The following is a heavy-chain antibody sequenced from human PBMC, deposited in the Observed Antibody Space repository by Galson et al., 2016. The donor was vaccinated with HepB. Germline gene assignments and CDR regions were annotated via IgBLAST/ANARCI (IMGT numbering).Heavy chain of an antibody. CDR2: SKSKTDGGAI. D-gene: IGHD3-10*01. CDR1: GFSFSEFW. CDR3: AGRFAFWKGSHGSAH. Sequence: SLRLSCAASGFSFSEFWMTWVRQAPGKGLEWLGRSKSKTDGGAIDYAAPVRGRFTISRNDSRSMLFLQMDHLKKEDSALYYCAGRFAFWKGSHGSAHWGRETLVTVSS. J-gene: IGHJ1*01. V-gene: IGHV3-15*01.